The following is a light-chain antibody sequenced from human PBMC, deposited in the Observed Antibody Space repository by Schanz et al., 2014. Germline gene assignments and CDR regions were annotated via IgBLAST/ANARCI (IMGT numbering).Light chain of an antibody. V-gene: IGKV3-20*01. Sequence: EIVMTQSPATLSVSPGEGATLSCRASQTVSSNLAWYQQQPGQAPRLLIYGASSRATGIPDRFSGSGSGTDFTLTISRLEPEDFAVYYCQQYGSSPRTFGQGTKVEIK. J-gene: IGKJ1*01. CDR1: QTVSSN. CDR3: QQYGSSPRT. CDR2: GAS.